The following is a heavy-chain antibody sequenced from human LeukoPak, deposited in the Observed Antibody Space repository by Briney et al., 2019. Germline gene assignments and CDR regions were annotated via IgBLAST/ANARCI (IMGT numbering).Heavy chain of an antibody. CDR1: GFTFSSYA. V-gene: IGHV3-30-3*01. Sequence: PGGCLRLSCAASGFTFSSYAMHWVRQAPGKGLEWVAVISYDGSNKYYADSVKGRLTISRDNSKNTLYLQMNSLRAEDTAVYYCATSSGWFGPNWFDPWGQGTLVTVSS. J-gene: IGHJ5*02. CDR2: ISYDGSNK. CDR3: ATSSGWFGPNWFDP. D-gene: IGHD6-19*01.